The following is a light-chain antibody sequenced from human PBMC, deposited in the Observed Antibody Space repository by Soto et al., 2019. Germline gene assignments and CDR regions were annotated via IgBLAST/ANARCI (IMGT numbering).Light chain of an antibody. CDR3: QQYGDSPRT. CDR2: DAF. V-gene: IGKV3-20*01. Sequence: EIVLTQSPGTLSLSPGESATLSCRASRSLDSGQLAWYQQKVGRAPRLLIHDAFMRATGIPDRLSGSGSGTDFTLTIARLEPEDFAVYYCQQYGDSPRTFGQETRLEIK. CDR1: RSLDSGQ. J-gene: IGKJ5*01.